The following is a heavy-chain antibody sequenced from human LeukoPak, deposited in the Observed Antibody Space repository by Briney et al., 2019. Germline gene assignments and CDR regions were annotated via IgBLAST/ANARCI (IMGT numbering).Heavy chain of an antibody. Sequence: SETLSLTCAVYGGSFSGYYWSWVRQPPGKGLEWIGEINHSGSTNYNPSLTSRVTISVDTSKNQFSLKLSSVTAADTAVYYCARGTRLRTKLGFDYWGQGTLVTVSS. CDR1: GGSFSGYY. CDR3: ARGTRLRTKLGFDY. V-gene: IGHV4-34*01. J-gene: IGHJ4*02. D-gene: IGHD4-17*01. CDR2: INHSGST.